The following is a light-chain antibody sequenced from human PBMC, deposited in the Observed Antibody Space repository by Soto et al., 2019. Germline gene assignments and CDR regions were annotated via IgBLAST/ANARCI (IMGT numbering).Light chain of an antibody. Sequence: EILLTQSPATLSLSPGERATLSCRASQSVGIYLAWYQQKPGQAPRLLIYDASNRATGIPARFSGSGSGTDCTLTLSSLEPEDFAVYYCQQRRNWPRTFGKGTKVEIK. CDR3: QQRRNWPRT. V-gene: IGKV3-11*01. J-gene: IGKJ1*01. CDR1: QSVGIY. CDR2: DAS.